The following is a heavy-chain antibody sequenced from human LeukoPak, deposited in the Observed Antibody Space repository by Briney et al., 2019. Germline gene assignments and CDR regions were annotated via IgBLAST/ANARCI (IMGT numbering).Heavy chain of an antibody. CDR2: IIPIFGTA. D-gene: IGHD2-2*01. CDR1: GGTFSSYA. Sequence: ASLKVSCKASGGTFSSYAINWVRQAPGQGLEWMGGIIPIFGTANYAQKFQGRVTITADESTSTAYMELSSLRSEDTAVYYCARDRVVVPAAMHNWFDPWGQGTLVTVSS. V-gene: IGHV1-69*13. J-gene: IGHJ5*02. CDR3: ARDRVVVPAAMHNWFDP.